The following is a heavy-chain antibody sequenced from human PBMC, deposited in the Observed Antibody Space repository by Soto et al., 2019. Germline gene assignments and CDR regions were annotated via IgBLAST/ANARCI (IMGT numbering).Heavy chain of an antibody. CDR1: GASISGYY. Sequence: PSETLSLTCTVSGASISGYYWSWIRKSAGKGLEWIGRIYATGTTDYNPSLKSRVMMSVDTSKKQFSLKLRSVTAADTAVYYCVRDGTKTLRDWFDPWGQGISVTVSS. J-gene: IGHJ5*02. D-gene: IGHD1-1*01. V-gene: IGHV4-4*07. CDR3: VRDGTKTLRDWFDP. CDR2: IYATGTT.